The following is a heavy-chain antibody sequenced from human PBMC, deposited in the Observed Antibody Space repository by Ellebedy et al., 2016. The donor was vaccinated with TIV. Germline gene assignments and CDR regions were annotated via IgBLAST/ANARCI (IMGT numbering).Heavy chain of an antibody. CDR3: AKDWTRGGGYFVSWFDP. V-gene: IGHV4-59*12. J-gene: IGHJ5*02. CDR1: GGSTSSYY. Sequence: MPSETLSLTCTVSGGSTSSYYWSWIRQPPGRRLEWIGNSYNNEGTNYNPALKSRVTISLDKSKNQFSLNLKSMTAADTAMYYCAKDWTRGGGYFVSWFDPWGQGTLVTVSS. CDR2: SYNNEGT. D-gene: IGHD5-12*01.